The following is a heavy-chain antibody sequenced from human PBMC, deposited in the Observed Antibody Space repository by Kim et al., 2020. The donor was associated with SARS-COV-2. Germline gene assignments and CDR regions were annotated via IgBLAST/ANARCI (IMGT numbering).Heavy chain of an antibody. V-gene: IGHV3-30*01. D-gene: IGHD2-21*01. J-gene: IGHJ4*02. Sequence: GRFTISRDNSKNTRYLQMNSLRAEDTAVYYCARDGTYCGGDCYPDYYFDYWGQGTLVTVSS. CDR3: ARDGTYCGGDCYPDYYFDY.